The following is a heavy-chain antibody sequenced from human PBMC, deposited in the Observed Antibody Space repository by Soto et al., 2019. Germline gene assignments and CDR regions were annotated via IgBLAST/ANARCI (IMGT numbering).Heavy chain of an antibody. D-gene: IGHD1-7*01. V-gene: IGHV1-18*04. CDR1: GYTFTNYG. Sequence: QVQLVQSGTEVKTPGASVKVSCNASGYTFTNYGINWVRQAPGQGLEWMAWISASNGKTHHAPFFQDRVTMTTDTSTRTAYMELTSLRSDDTAVYYCARGGWNYGPGPVDLGGQWTMVTVSS. CDR3: ARGGWNYGPGPVDL. CDR2: ISASNGKT. J-gene: IGHJ3*01.